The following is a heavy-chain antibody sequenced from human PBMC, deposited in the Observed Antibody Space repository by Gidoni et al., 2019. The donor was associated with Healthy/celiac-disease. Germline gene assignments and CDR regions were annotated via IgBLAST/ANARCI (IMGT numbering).Heavy chain of an antibody. CDR2: ISGSGGST. J-gene: IGHJ4*02. CDR3: AKTDSRIAVAGTLSDY. V-gene: IGHV3-23*01. D-gene: IGHD6-19*01. CDR1: GFTFSSYA. Sequence: EVQLLESGGGLVQPGGSLRLSCAASGFTFSSYAMSWVRQAPGKGLEWVSAISGSGGSTYYADSVKGRFTISRDNSKNTLYLQMNSLRAEDTPVYYCAKTDSRIAVAGTLSDYWGQGTLVTVSS.